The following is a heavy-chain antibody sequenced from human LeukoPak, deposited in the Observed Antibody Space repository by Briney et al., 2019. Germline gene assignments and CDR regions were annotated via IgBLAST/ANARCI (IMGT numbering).Heavy chain of an antibody. J-gene: IGHJ4*02. CDR1: GGSFSGYY. CDR3: ARNRGYTYGADFDY. Sequence: SETLSLTCAVYGGSFSGYYWSWIRQPPGKGLEWIGEINHSGSTNYNPSLKSRVTISVDTSKNQFSLKLSSVTAADTAVYYCARNRGYTYGADFDYWGQGTLVTVSS. V-gene: IGHV4-34*01. CDR2: INHSGST. D-gene: IGHD5-18*01.